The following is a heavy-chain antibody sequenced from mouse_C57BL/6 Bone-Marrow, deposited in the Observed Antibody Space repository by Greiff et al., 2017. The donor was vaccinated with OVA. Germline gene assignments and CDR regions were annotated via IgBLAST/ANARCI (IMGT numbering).Heavy chain of an antibody. Sequence: QVQLQQPGAELVKPGASVKLSCKASGYTFTSYWMHWVKQRPGRGLEWIGRIDPNSGGTKYTEKFKSKATLSVDKPSSTAYMQLSSLTSEDSAVYYCERYDYDGWDYFDYWGQGTTLTVSS. D-gene: IGHD2-4*01. CDR1: GYTFTSYW. CDR3: ERYDYDGWDYFDY. CDR2: IDPNSGGT. J-gene: IGHJ2*01. V-gene: IGHV1-72*01.